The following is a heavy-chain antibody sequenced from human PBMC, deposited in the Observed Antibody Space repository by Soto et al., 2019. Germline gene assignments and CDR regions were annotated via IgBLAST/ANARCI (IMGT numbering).Heavy chain of an antibody. Sequence: QVQLVQSGAEVKKPGSSVKVSCKASGGTFSSYAISWVRQAPGQGLEWMGGIIPIFGTANYAQKFQGRVTITADESTSTAYMELSSLRSEDTAVYYCASQGIVLVPAPDSYYYYGMDVWGQGTTVTVSS. CDR2: IIPIFGTA. CDR3: ASQGIVLVPAPDSYYYYGMDV. V-gene: IGHV1-69*12. CDR1: GGTFSSYA. D-gene: IGHD2-2*01. J-gene: IGHJ6*02.